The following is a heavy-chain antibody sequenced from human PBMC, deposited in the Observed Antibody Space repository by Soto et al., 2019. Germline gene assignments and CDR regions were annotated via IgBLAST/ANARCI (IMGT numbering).Heavy chain of an antibody. D-gene: IGHD3-10*01. CDR1: GGSISSSSYY. J-gene: IGHJ2*01. CDR2: IYYSGST. V-gene: IGHV4-39*01. Sequence: QLQLQESGPGLVKPSETLSLTCTVSGGSISSSSYYWGWIRQPPGKGLEWIGSIYYSGSTYYNPSPKSRVTISVHTSKNQFSLKLSSMTAADTAVYYCASMVRGAGYWYFDLWGRGTLVTVSS. CDR3: ASMVRGAGYWYFDL.